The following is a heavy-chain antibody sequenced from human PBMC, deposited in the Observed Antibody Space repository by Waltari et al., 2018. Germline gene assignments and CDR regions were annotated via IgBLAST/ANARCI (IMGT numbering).Heavy chain of an antibody. J-gene: IGHJ6*03. CDR1: GYTFTSYD. V-gene: IGHV1-8*03. D-gene: IGHD6-13*01. Sequence: QVQLVQSGAEVKKPGASVKVSCKASGYTFTSYDINWVRQATGQGLEWMGWMNPNSGNTGYAQKFQGRVTITRNTSISTAYMELSSLRSEDTAVYYCARGFGSSWYYYYYYMDVWGKGTTVTVSS. CDR2: MNPNSGNT. CDR3: ARGFGSSWYYYYYYMDV.